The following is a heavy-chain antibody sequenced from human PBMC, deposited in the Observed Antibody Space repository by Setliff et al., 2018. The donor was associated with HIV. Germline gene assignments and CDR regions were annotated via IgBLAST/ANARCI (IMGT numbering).Heavy chain of an antibody. CDR3: ASFFVTTVTNQDY. Sequence: SETRSLTCTVYGGSFSNYYTNWIRQPPGKGLEWIGELSPSGTTRSHPSLQSRVTISLDTSNNQFSLKLTSVTAADTAMYYCASFFVTTVTNQDYWGQGTPVTVSS. J-gene: IGHJ4*02. V-gene: IGHV4-34*01. D-gene: IGHD4-17*01. CDR1: GGSFSNYY. CDR2: LSPSGTT.